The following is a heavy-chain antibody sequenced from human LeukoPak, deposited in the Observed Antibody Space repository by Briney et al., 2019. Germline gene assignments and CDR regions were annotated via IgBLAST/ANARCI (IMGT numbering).Heavy chain of an antibody. J-gene: IGHJ4*02. D-gene: IGHD6-13*01. CDR3: ARPTGQQLEYYFDY. Sequence: ASVKVSCKASGYTFTSYGISWVRQAPGQGLEWMGWISAYNGNTNYAQKLQGRVTMTTDTSTSTAYMELRSLRSDDTAVYYCARPTGQQLEYYFDYWGQGTLVTVSS. V-gene: IGHV1-18*01. CDR1: GYTFTSYG. CDR2: ISAYNGNT.